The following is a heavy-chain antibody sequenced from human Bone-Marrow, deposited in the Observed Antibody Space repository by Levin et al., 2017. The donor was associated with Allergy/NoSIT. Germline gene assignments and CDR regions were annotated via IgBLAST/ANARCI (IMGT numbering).Heavy chain of an antibody. V-gene: IGHV3-23*01. CDR1: GFTFNSFA. D-gene: IGHD1-26*01. CDR3: AKEGAPVGRTYFDY. J-gene: IGHJ4*02. CDR2: ISGGGDYT. Sequence: AGGSLRLSCAASGFTFNSFAMSWVRQAPGKGLEWVSAISGGGDYTFYADSVKGRFTISRDNSKNTLYLQMNSLRAEDTAVYYCAKEGAPVGRTYFDYWGQGTLVTVSS.